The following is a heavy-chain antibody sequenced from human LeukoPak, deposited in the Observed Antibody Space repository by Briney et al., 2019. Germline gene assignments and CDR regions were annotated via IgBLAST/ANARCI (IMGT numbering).Heavy chain of an antibody. V-gene: IGHV3-20*04. CDR2: INWNGGST. Sequence: GGSLRLSCAVSGFTFDDYGMSWVRQAPGKGLEWVSGINWNGGSTGYADSVKGRFTISRDNAKKSVYLKMNSLRGEDTALYYCARDYCGGDYYPFDYWGQGTLVTVSS. CDR3: ARDYCGGDYYPFDY. J-gene: IGHJ4*02. D-gene: IGHD2-21*02. CDR1: GFTFDDYG.